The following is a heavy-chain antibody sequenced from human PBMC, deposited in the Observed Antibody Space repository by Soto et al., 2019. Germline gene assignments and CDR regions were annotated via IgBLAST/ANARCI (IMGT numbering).Heavy chain of an antibody. Sequence: QVQLQESGPRLVKPSQTLSLTCTVSNGSISNEKFFWAWVRQRPGKGLEWIGYIYHSGSTYYNPTLQSRLTISQDTSKSPFSLKLTSVTAADTAVYYCARDSTITSAWRGLDVWGQGNTVTVSS. CDR3: ARDSTITSAWRGLDV. D-gene: IGHD3-10*01. CDR1: NGSISNEKFF. V-gene: IGHV4-31*03. CDR2: IYHSGST. J-gene: IGHJ6*02.